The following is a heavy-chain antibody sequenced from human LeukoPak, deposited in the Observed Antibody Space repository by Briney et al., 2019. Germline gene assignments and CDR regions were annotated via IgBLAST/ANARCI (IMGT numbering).Heavy chain of an antibody. V-gene: IGHV3-33*01. D-gene: IGHD2-15*01. CDR1: GFTFNTYG. Sequence: GRSLRLSCAASGFTFNTYGMNWVRQASGKGLEWVAIIWYDGSDKYYADSVKGRFTISRDNSKNTLYLQVNSLRAEDTAVYYCARVGCTGGSCLAYNYYAMDVWGQGTTVTVSS. CDR3: ARVGCTGGSCLAYNYYAMDV. CDR2: IWYDGSDK. J-gene: IGHJ6*02.